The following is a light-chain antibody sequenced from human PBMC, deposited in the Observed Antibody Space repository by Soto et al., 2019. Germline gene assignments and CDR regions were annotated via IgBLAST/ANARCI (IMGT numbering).Light chain of an antibody. V-gene: IGKV1-5*03. CDR2: KAY. Sequence: DIQMTQSPSTLSASVGDRVTITCRASQSVSTWLAWYQQKPGKVPKLLIYKAYSLESGLPSRFSSSGSGKEFTHHISGLLPDDFAICYCQQYNSNPLTFGGGTQVEIK. J-gene: IGKJ4*01. CDR3: QQYNSNPLT. CDR1: QSVSTW.